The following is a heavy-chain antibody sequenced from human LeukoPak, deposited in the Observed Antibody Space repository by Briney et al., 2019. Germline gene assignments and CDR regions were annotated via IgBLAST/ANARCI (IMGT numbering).Heavy chain of an antibody. CDR3: ARVSRGNSVGGDY. Sequence: SETLSLTCAVYGGSFSPYYWSWVRQSPGKGLEWIGYIYYSGSTNYNPSLKSRVTISLDTSKNQFSLKLSSVTAADTAMYYCARVSRGNSVGGDYWGQGTLVTVSS. J-gene: IGHJ4*02. CDR1: GGSFSPYY. CDR2: IYYSGST. D-gene: IGHD4-23*01. V-gene: IGHV4-59*01.